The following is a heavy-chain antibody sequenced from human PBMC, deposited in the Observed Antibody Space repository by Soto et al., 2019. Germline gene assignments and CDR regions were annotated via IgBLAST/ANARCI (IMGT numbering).Heavy chain of an antibody. V-gene: IGHV1-69*01. J-gene: IGHJ4*02. CDR2: IIPIFGTA. Sequence: QVQLVQSGAEVKKPGSSVKVSCKASGGTFSSYSINWVRQAPGQGLEWMGEIIPIFGTANYAQKFQGRVTITADESPSTAYMELSSLRSEDTAVYYCARDGGRHSGGIDYWGQGNLVTVSS. CDR3: ARDGGRHSGGIDY. D-gene: IGHD3-16*01. CDR1: GGTFSSYS.